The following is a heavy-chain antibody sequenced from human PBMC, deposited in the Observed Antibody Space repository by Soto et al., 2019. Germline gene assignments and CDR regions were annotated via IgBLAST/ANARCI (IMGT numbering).Heavy chain of an antibody. V-gene: IGHV1-2*02. CDR2: LNPNSGAT. CDR3: ARQSCGSTSCFYDY. D-gene: IGHD2-2*01. J-gene: IGHJ4*02. Sequence: ASVKVSCKTSEYTFTDNYIYWIRQAPGQGLEWMGWLNPNSGATDFAQRFQGRVTLTSDTSISTAYMELNRLTSDDTAVFYCARQSCGSTSCFYDYWGPGTLVTVS. CDR1: EYTFTDNY.